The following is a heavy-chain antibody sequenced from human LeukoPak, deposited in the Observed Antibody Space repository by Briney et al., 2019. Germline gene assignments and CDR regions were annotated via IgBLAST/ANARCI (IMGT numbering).Heavy chain of an antibody. CDR2: NSYCGSA. CDR3: ARRISGDYGHWFDP. D-gene: IGHD4-17*01. V-gene: IGHV4-61*01. CDR1: GGSVSSGNYY. J-gene: IGHJ5*02. Sequence: KASETLSLTCTVSGGSVSSGNYYWTWIRQPPGKGLEWIGYNSYCGSANYNPSLKSRVTILLDTSKNQFSLKLSSVTAADTAIYSCARRISGDYGHWFDPWGQGTLVTVSS.